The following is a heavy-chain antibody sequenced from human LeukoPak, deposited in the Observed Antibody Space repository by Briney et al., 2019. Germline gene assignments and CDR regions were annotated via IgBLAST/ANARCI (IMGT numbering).Heavy chain of an antibody. CDR1: GSTFSSYA. CDR2: LSGSGGST. V-gene: IGHV3-23*01. D-gene: IGHD3-22*01. Sequence: GGSLRLSCAASGSTFSSYAMTWVRQAPGKGLEWVSALSGSGGSTYYADSVQGRFTISRDNSKNTLYLQMNSLRAEDTAVYYCAKSIVVALDAFDIWGQGTMVTVSS. J-gene: IGHJ3*02. CDR3: AKSIVVALDAFDI.